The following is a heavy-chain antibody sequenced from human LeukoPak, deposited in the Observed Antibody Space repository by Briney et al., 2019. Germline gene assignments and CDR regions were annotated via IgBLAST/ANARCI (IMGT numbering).Heavy chain of an antibody. Sequence: ASVKISCKASGYTFTNYYMHWARQAPGQGLEWLGLITPSGGSTWYAQKFQGRVTMTRDMSTSTDYMVLSSLRSDDTAVYYCARDRAIVVVTEFDPWGQGTLVTVSS. D-gene: IGHD2-15*01. V-gene: IGHV1-46*01. CDR3: ARDRAIVVVTEFDP. CDR1: GYTFTNYY. CDR2: ITPSGGST. J-gene: IGHJ5*02.